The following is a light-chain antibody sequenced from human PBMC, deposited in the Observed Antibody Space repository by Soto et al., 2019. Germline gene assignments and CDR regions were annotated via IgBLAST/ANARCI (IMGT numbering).Light chain of an antibody. V-gene: IGKV1-39*01. CDR2: AAS. CDR3: QQSYSTPWT. Sequence: DIQMTQSPSSLSASVGDRVTITCRASQSISNYLNWYQQKPGKAPKLLIYAASSLQSGVPSRFSGSGSGTDFTLTISSLQPEDFATYYCQQSYSTPWTFGQGTKGGYQ. CDR1: QSISNY. J-gene: IGKJ1*01.